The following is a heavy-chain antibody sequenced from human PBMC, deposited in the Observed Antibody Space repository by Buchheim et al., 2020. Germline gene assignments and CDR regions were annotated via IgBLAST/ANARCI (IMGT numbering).Heavy chain of an antibody. D-gene: IGHD4-11*01. V-gene: IGHV3-7*01. CDR2: INQDGSEK. CDR1: GFTSSSSW. J-gene: IGHJ4*02. Sequence: EVQLVESGGGLVQPGGSLRLSCSASGFTSSSSWMAWVRQAPGKGLEWVANINQDGSEKNYVDSVKGRFTISRDKAQNSLYLQMNSLRAEDTAVYYCARETGAYSVWGQGTL. CDR3: ARETGAYSV.